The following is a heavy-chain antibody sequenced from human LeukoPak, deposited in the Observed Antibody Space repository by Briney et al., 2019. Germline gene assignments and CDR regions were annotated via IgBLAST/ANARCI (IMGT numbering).Heavy chain of an antibody. CDR2: INAGDGNI. CDR1: GYTFTGYY. V-gene: IGHV1-3*03. CDR3: ARDVSVATYYFDY. D-gene: IGHD5-12*01. J-gene: IGHJ4*02. Sequence: ASVKVSCKASGYTFTGYYMHWVRQAPGQRLEWMGWINAGDGNIKYSQDFQGRVTITRDTSASTAYMDLSSLRSEDVAVYYCARDVSVATYYFDYWGQGTLVTVSS.